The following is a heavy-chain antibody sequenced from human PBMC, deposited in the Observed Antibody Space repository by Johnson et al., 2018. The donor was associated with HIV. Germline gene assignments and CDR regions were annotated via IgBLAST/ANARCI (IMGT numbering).Heavy chain of an antibody. J-gene: IGHJ3*02. D-gene: IGHD5-18*01. CDR2: IYTGGTT. V-gene: IGHV3-53*01. CDR3: ATNRGLDTTCDI. Sequence: EVQLVESGGGLIQPGGSLRLSCAASGFTVSSNYMSWVRQAPGKGLEWVSVIYTGGTTYYADSVNGRFTISSDNSKNTLYLQMNSLRAEDTAGYYCATNRGLDTTCDIWGQGTMVTVSS. CDR1: GFTVSSNY.